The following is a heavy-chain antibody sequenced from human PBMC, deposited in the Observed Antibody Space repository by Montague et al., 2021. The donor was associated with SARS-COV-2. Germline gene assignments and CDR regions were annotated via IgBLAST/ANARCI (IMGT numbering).Heavy chain of an antibody. CDR2: TYYRSKWYN. J-gene: IGHJ4*02. CDR3: TQERGPGRTTWHYFDY. D-gene: IGHD1-14*01. V-gene: IGHV6-1*01. Sequence: CAISGDSVSRHIAAWNWLRQSPSRGLEWLGRTYYRSKWYNDYAVSVRSRITISPDTSKNQFSLQLNSVTPEDTAVYYCTQERGPGRTTWHYFDYWGQGTLVTVSS. CDR1: GDSVSRHIAA.